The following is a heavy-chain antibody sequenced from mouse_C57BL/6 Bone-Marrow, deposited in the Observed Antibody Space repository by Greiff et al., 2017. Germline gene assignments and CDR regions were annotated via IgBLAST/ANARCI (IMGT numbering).Heavy chain of an antibody. V-gene: IGHV1-19*01. CDR2: INPYNGGT. D-gene: IGHD2-5*01. CDR1: GYTFTDYY. J-gene: IGHJ2*01. Sequence: EVQLQQSGPVLVKPGASVKMSCKASGYTFTDYYMNWVKQSHGKSLEWIGVINPYNGGTSYNQKFKGKATLTVDKSSSTAYMELNSLTSKDSAVYYCATSYYSNYDYFDYWGQGTTLTVSS. CDR3: ATSYYSNYDYFDY.